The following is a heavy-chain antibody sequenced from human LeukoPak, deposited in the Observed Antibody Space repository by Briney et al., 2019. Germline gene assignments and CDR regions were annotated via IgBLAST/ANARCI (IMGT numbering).Heavy chain of an antibody. CDR1: GGSIGSFF. V-gene: IGHV4-59*12. CDR2: IHYSGST. J-gene: IGHJ5*02. Sequence: SETLSLTCTVSGGSIGSFFWSWIRQPPGKALEWIGYIHYSGSTNYNPSLKSRVTMSVDTSKNQFSLKLSSVTAADTAVYYCARGIVVVPAAMEYWFDPWGQGTLVTVSS. CDR3: ARGIVVVPAAMEYWFDP. D-gene: IGHD2-2*01.